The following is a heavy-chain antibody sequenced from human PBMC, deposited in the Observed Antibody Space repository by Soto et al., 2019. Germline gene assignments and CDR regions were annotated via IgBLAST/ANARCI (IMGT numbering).Heavy chain of an antibody. CDR1: GCSFTSYW. CDR2: IYPGDSDT. CDR3: ARPTNRGKYYYGMDV. D-gene: IGHD2-8*01. Sequence: GESLKISCKGSGCSFTSYWIGWVRQMPGKGLECMGIIYPGDSDTRYSPSFQGQVTISADKSISTAYLQWSSLKASDTAMYYCARPTNRGKYYYGMDVWGQGTTVTVSS. V-gene: IGHV5-51*01. J-gene: IGHJ6*02.